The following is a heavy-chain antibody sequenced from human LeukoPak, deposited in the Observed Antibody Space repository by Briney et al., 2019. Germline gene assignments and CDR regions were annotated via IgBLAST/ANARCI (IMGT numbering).Heavy chain of an antibody. CDR1: GGSFSGYY. J-gene: IGHJ4*02. Sequence: PSETLSLSCAVYGGSFSGYYWSWIRQPSGKGLEWIGEINHSGSTNYNPSLKSRVTISVDTSKNQFSLKLSSVTAADTAVYYCARQIPATANHYFDYWGQGTLVTVSS. V-gene: IGHV4-34*01. CDR2: INHSGST. CDR3: ARQIPATANHYFDY. D-gene: IGHD2-15*01.